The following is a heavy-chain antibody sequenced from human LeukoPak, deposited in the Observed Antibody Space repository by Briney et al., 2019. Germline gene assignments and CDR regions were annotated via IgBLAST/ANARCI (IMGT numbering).Heavy chain of an antibody. CDR3: ARCGYDILTGYIWFDP. D-gene: IGHD3-9*01. J-gene: IGHJ5*02. CDR1: GGSISSGTYY. CDR2: IYTSGST. V-gene: IGHV4-61*02. Sequence: SETLSLTCTVSGGSISSGTYYWSWIRQPAGKGLEWIGRIYTSGSTNYNPSLKSRVTISVDTSKNQFSLKLSSVTAADTAVYYCARCGYDILTGYIWFDPWGQGTLVTVSS.